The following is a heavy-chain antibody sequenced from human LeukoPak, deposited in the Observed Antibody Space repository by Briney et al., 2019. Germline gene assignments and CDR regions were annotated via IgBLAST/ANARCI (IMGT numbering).Heavy chain of an antibody. CDR1: GGSISSYY. Sequence: SETLSLTCTVSGGSISSYYWSWIRQPPGKGLEWIGYIYYSGSTNYNPSLKSRVTISVDTSKNQFSLKLSSVTAADTAVYYCARVGGIYSSSWSLNWFDPWGQGTLVTVSS. CDR2: IYYSGST. CDR3: ARVGGIYSSSWSLNWFDP. V-gene: IGHV4-59*01. D-gene: IGHD6-13*01. J-gene: IGHJ5*02.